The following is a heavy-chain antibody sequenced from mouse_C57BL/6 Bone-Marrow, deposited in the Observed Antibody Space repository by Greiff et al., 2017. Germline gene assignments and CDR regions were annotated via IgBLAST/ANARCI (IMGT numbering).Heavy chain of an antibody. CDR3: ARPPDYYGSSYGYFGV. CDR2: ISNGGGST. Sequence: EVKLVESGGGLVQPGGSLKLSCAASGFTFSDYYMYWVRQTPEKRLEWVAYISNGGGSTYYPDTVKGRFTISRDNAKNTLYLQMSRLKSEDTAMYYCARPPDYYGSSYGYFGVLGTGTTVTVSA. J-gene: IGHJ1*03. D-gene: IGHD1-1*01. CDR1: GFTFSDYY. V-gene: IGHV5-12*01.